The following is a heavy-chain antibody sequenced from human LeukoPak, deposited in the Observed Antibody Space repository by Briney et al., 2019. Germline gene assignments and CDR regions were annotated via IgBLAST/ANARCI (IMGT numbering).Heavy chain of an antibody. J-gene: IGHJ4*02. CDR3: ARVAVGATFDF. D-gene: IGHD1-26*01. Sequence: PGGSLRLSCAASGFTFSSYWMHWVRQAPGKGLVWDSRINSDGSSTSYADSVKGRFTISRDNAKNSLHLQMNSLRAEDTALYYCARVAVGATFDFWGQGTLVTVS. CDR1: GFTFSSYW. CDR2: INSDGSST. V-gene: IGHV3-74*01.